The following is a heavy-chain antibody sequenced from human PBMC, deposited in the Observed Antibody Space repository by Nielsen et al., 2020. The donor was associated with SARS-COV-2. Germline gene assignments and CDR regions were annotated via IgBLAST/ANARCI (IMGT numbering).Heavy chain of an antibody. D-gene: IGHD6-13*01. J-gene: IGHJ1*01. CDR2: ISGSGGST. CDR3: AKDLVGQLYFQH. V-gene: IGHV3-23*01. Sequence: GESLKISCAASGFTVSSNYMSWVRQAPGKGLEWVSAISGSGGSTYYADSVKGRFTISRDNSKNTLHLQMNSLRAEDTAVYYCAKDLVGQLYFQHWGQGTLVTVSS. CDR1: GFTVSSNY.